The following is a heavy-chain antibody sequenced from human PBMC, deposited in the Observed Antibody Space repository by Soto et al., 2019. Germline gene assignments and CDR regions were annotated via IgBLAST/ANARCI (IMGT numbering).Heavy chain of an antibody. D-gene: IGHD6-19*01. Sequence: QVQLVESGGGVVQPGRSLRLSCAASGFTFSSYGMHWVRQAPGKGLEWVAVISYDGSNKYYADSVKGRFTISRDNSKNTLYLQLNCLRAEDTAVYYCAKDRGWLAERYYYGMDVWGQGTTVTVSS. J-gene: IGHJ6*02. V-gene: IGHV3-30*18. CDR2: ISYDGSNK. CDR1: GFTFSSYG. CDR3: AKDRGWLAERYYYGMDV.